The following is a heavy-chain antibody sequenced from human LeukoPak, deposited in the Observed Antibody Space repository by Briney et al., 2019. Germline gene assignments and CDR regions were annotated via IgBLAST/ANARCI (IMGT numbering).Heavy chain of an antibody. V-gene: IGHV3-9*01. CDR2: ISWNSGSI. Sequence: GRSLRLSCAASGFTFDDYAMHWVRQAPGKGLEWVSGISWNSGSIGYADSVKGRFTISRDNAKNSLYLQMNSLGAEDTALYYCAKDIGGWRFGSGVGYFDYWGQGTLVTVSS. CDR3: AKDIGGWRFGSGVGYFDY. CDR1: GFTFDDYA. D-gene: IGHD3-10*01. J-gene: IGHJ4*02.